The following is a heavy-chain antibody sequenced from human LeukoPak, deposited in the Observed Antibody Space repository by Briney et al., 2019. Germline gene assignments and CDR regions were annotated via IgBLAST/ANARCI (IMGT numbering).Heavy chain of an antibody. V-gene: IGHV4-59*01. CDR3: ARDGGGTSRRFDY. D-gene: IGHD2-2*01. CDR2: IYSTGGT. Sequence: SETLSLTCTVSGGSLSSYFWSWIRQPPGKGLEWIGNIYSTGGTSYNPSLKSRVTISVDTSKKQFSLRVSSVTAADTAVYYCARDGGGTSRRFDYWGQGTPVTVSS. CDR1: GGSLSSYF. J-gene: IGHJ4*02.